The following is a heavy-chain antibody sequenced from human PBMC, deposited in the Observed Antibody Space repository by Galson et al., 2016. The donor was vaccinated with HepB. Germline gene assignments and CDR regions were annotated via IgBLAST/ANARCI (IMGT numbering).Heavy chain of an antibody. V-gene: IGHV3-48*01. CDR1: GFIFGHHS. Sequence: SLRLSCAASGFIFGHHSMNWVRQAPGKGPEWVAYINERSRAIFYADSVKGRFTISRDNPKNTVYLEMNSLRVEDTAVYYCAKESLLGATAGFYGIDVWGQGTTVTLAS. CDR2: INERSRAI. J-gene: IGHJ6*02. CDR3: AKESLLGATAGFYGIDV. D-gene: IGHD1-26*01.